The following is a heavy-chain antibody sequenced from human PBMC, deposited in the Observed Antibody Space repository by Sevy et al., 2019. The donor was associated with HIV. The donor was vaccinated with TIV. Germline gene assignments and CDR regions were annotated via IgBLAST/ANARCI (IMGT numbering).Heavy chain of an antibody. CDR1: GGSISSYY. CDR3: ASYSNQEYFDY. J-gene: IGHJ4*02. V-gene: IGHV4-59*01. D-gene: IGHD6-13*01. CDR2: IYYSRST. Sequence: SETLSLTCTVSGGSISSYYWSWIRQPPGKGLEWIGYIYYSRSTNYNPSLKSRVTISVDTSKNQFSLKLSSVTAADTAVYYCASYSNQEYFDYWGQGTLVTVSS.